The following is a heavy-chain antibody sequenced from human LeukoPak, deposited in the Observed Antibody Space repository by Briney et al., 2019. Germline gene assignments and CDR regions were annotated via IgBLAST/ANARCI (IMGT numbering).Heavy chain of an antibody. V-gene: IGHV3-48*03. CDR1: GFTFSSYE. CDR3: ARRSFIDSSGWRDYYYYYMDV. Sequence: GGSLRLSCAASGFTFSSYEMNWVRQAPGKGLEWVSYISSSGSTIYYADSVKGRFTISRDNAKNSLYLQMNSLRAEDTAVYYCARRSFIDSSGWRDYYYYYMDVWGKGTTVTISS. D-gene: IGHD6-19*01. CDR2: ISSSGSTI. J-gene: IGHJ6*03.